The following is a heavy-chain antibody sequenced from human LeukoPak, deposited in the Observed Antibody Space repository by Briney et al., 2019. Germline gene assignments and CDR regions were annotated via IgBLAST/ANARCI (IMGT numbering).Heavy chain of an antibody. CDR2: IYTSGST. V-gene: IGHV4-61*02. Sequence: PSETLSLTCTVSGGSISSGSYYWSWIRQPAGKGLEWIGRIYTSGSTNYNPSLKSRVTMSVDTSKNQFSLKLSSVTAADTAVYYCARGFTIFGVVIIGEAFDIWGQGTMVTVSS. CDR1: GGSISSGSYY. CDR3: ARGFTIFGVVIIGEAFDI. J-gene: IGHJ3*02. D-gene: IGHD3-3*01.